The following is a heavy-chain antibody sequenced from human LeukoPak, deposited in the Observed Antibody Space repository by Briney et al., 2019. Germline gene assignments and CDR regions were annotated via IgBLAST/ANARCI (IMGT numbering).Heavy chain of an antibody. CDR2: ISSSSSTI. CDR1: GFTFSSYN. D-gene: IGHD1-26*01. V-gene: IGHV3-48*01. J-gene: IGHJ4*02. CDR3: ARGGSYYFGY. Sequence: PGASLRLSCAASGFTFSSYNMNWVRQAPGKGLEWVSYISSSSSTIYYADSVKGRFTISRDNAKNSLYLQMNSLRAEDTAVYYCARGGSYYFGYWGQGTLVTVSS.